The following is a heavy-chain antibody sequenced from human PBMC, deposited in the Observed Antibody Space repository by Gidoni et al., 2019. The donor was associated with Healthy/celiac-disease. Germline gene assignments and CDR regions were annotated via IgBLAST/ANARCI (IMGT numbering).Heavy chain of an antibody. J-gene: IGHJ3*02. Sequence: EVQLVESGGGLVQPGGSLTLSCSASGFPFSSYAMHWVRQAPGKGLEYVSAISSNGGSTYYADSVKGRFTISRDNSKNTLYLQMSSLRAEDTAVYYCVKDRTPRQSAFDIWGQGTMVTVSS. D-gene: IGHD2-15*01. CDR3: VKDRTPRQSAFDI. CDR2: ISSNGGST. V-gene: IGHV3-64D*06. CDR1: GFPFSSYA.